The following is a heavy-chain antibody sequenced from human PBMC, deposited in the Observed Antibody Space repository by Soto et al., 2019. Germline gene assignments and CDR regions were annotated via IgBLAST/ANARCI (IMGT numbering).Heavy chain of an antibody. D-gene: IGHD5-12*01. J-gene: IGHJ4*02. CDR1: GGTFSSYA. CDR2: IIPIFGTA. Sequence: QVQLVQSGAEVQKPGSSVKVSCKASGGTFSSYAISWVRQAPGQGLEWMGGIIPIFGTANYAQKFQGRVTITADESTSTAYMELSSLRSEDTAVYYCARDWSYSGYPRVGYFDYWGQGTLVTVSS. V-gene: IGHV1-69*01. CDR3: ARDWSYSGYPRVGYFDY.